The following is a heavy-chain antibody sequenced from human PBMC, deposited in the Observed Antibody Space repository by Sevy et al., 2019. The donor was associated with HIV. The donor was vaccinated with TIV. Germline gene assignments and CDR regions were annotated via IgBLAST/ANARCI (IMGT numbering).Heavy chain of an antibody. V-gene: IGHV1-69*01. J-gene: IGHJ6*02. Sequence: ASVKVSCKASGGTFSSYAISWVLQAPGQGLEWMGGIIPIFGTANYAQKFQGRVTITADESTSTAYMELSSLRSEDTAVYYCARGGSSGWTYYYGMDVWGQRTTVTVSS. CDR2: IIPIFGTA. CDR1: GGTFSSYA. CDR3: ARGGSSGWTYYYGMDV. D-gene: IGHD6-19*01.